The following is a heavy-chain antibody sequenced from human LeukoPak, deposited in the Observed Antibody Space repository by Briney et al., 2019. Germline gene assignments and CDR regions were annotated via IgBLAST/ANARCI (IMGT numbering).Heavy chain of an antibody. CDR3: AGELPMDDYVWGSYRYGAFDI. D-gene: IGHD3-16*02. J-gene: IGHJ3*02. CDR1: GFTFSSYW. CDR2: INSDGSST. Sequence: GGSLRLSCAASGFTFSSYWMHWVRQAPGKGLVWVSRINSDGSSTSYADSVKGRFTISRDNAKNTLYLQMNSLRAEDTAVYYCAGELPMDDYVWGSYRYGAFDIWGQGTMVTVSS. V-gene: IGHV3-74*01.